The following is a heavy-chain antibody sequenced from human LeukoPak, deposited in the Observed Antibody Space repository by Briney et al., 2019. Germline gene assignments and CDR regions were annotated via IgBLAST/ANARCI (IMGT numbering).Heavy chain of an antibody. CDR2: IYYSGST. CDR1: GGSISSYS. Sequence: SETLSLTCTVSGGSISSYSWSWIRQPPGKGLEWIGYIYYSGSTNYNPSLKSRVTISVDTSKNQFSLKLSSVTAADTAVYYCARDENSTPLREEGYFDLWGRGTLVTVSS. CDR3: ARDENSTPLREEGYFDL. J-gene: IGHJ2*01. V-gene: IGHV4-59*01. D-gene: IGHD6-6*01.